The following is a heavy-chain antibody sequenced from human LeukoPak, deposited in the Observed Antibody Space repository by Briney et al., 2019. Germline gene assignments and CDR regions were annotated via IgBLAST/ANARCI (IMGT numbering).Heavy chain of an antibody. Sequence: GGSLRLSCAASGFTFSSFSMNWVRQAPGKGLEWISYMSSSRSTIYYADSVKGRFTISRDNAKNSLYLQLNSLRAEDTAVYFCAKRGVVIRVILVGFHKEAYYFDSWGQGALVTVSS. D-gene: IGHD3-22*01. CDR2: MSSSRSTI. J-gene: IGHJ4*02. V-gene: IGHV3-48*04. CDR1: GFTFSSFS. CDR3: AKRGVVIRVILVGFHKEAYYFDS.